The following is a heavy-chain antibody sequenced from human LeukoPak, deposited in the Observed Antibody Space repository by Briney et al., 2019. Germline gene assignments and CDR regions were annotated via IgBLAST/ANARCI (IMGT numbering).Heavy chain of an antibody. Sequence: GASVKVSCKASGGTFSSYAISWVRQAPGQGLEWMGRIIPILGIANYAQKFQGRVTITADKSTSTAYMELSSLRSEDTAVYYCASTRGYSYGGSDYWGQGTLVTVSS. D-gene: IGHD5-18*01. J-gene: IGHJ4*02. CDR1: GGTFSSYA. CDR2: IIPILGIA. V-gene: IGHV1-69*04. CDR3: ASTRGYSYGGSDY.